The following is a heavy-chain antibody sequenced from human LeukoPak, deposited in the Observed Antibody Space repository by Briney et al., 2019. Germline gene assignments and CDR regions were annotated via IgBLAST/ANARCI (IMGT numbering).Heavy chain of an antibody. D-gene: IGHD4-11*01. Sequence: ASVKVSCKSSGYTFTSYYIHWVRQAPGQGLEWMGIISPSGGGTGYAQNFQGRVTMTRDTSTSTVYMELSSLRSEDTAVYYCARDGPPPVSGVDYWGQGTLVTVSS. CDR3: ARDGPPPVSGVDY. CDR2: ISPSGGGT. J-gene: IGHJ4*02. V-gene: IGHV1-46*01. CDR1: GYTFTSYY.